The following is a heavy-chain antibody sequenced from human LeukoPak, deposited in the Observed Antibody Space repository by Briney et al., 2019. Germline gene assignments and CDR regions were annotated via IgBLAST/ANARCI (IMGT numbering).Heavy chain of an antibody. CDR3: ARESEYSYGLLDY. D-gene: IGHD5-18*01. CDR2: ISAYSGGT. J-gene: IGHJ4*02. CDR1: GYTFTSYG. Sequence: GASVKVSCKASGYTFTSYGISWVRQAPGQGLEWMGWISAYSGGTNYAQKFQGRVTMTRDTSISTAYMELSRLRSDDTAVYYCARESEYSYGLLDYWGQGTLVTVSS. V-gene: IGHV1-2*02.